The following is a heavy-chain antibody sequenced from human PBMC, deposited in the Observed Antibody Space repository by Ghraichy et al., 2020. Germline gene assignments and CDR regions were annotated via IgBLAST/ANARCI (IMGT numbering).Heavy chain of an antibody. D-gene: IGHD5-18*01. J-gene: IGHJ6*02. V-gene: IGHV3-23*01. Sequence: GSLRLSCAASGFTFSSYAMSWVRQAPGKGLEWVSAISGSGGSTYYADSVKGRFTISRDNSKNTLYLQMNSLRAEDTAVYYCAKAPSRYGPPRYYYGMDVWGQGTTVTVSS. CDR2: ISGSGGST. CDR3: AKAPSRYGPPRYYYGMDV. CDR1: GFTFSSYA.